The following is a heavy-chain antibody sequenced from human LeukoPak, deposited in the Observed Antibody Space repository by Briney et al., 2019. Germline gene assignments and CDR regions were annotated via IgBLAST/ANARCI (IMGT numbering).Heavy chain of an antibody. Sequence: ASVTVSCKASGYTFTSYDINWVRQATGQGLEWMGWMNPNSGNTGYAQKFQGRVTMTRNTSISTAYMELSSLRSEDTAVYYCARGSYYYDSSGYYGMDVWGKGTTVTVSS. V-gene: IGHV1-8*01. CDR2: MNPNSGNT. CDR1: GYTFTSYD. CDR3: ARGSYYYDSSGYYGMDV. J-gene: IGHJ6*04. D-gene: IGHD3-22*01.